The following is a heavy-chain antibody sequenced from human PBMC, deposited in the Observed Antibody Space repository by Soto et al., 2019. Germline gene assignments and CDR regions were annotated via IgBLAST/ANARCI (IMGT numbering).Heavy chain of an antibody. Sequence: SETLSLTCAVYGGSFSGYYWSWIRQPPGKGLEWIGEINHSGSTNYNPSLKSRVTISVDTSKNQFSLKLSSVTAADTAVYYCARAKRDYYDSSGYYYPNNAFDIWGQGTMVTVSS. CDR1: GGSFSGYY. V-gene: IGHV4-34*01. J-gene: IGHJ3*02. D-gene: IGHD3-22*01. CDR2: INHSGST. CDR3: ARAKRDYYDSSGYYYPNNAFDI.